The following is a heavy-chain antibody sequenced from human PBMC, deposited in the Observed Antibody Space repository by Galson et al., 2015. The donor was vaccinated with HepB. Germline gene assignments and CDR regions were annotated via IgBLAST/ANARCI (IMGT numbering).Heavy chain of an antibody. CDR2: IIPILGIA. CDR1: GGTFSNYV. Sequence: SVKVSCKASGGTFSNYVITWVRQAPGQGLEWMGRIIPILGIANYAQKFQGRVTITADKSTTTAYMELSSLKSEDTAVYYCARERTYYYDSSAYYGSPFQHWGQGTLVTFSS. J-gene: IGHJ1*01. V-gene: IGHV1-69*04. CDR3: ARERTYYYDSSAYYGSPFQH. D-gene: IGHD3-22*01.